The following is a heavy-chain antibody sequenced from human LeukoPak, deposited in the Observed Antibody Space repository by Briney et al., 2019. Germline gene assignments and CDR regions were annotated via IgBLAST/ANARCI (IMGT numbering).Heavy chain of an antibody. CDR3: ARLPYCSSTSCYLAPDDYYYYGMDV. V-gene: IGHV1-2*02. Sequence: GASVKVSCKASGYTFTVYYMHWVRQAPGQGLEWMGWINPNSGGANYAQKFQGRVTMTRDTSISTAYMELSRLRSGDTAVYYCARLPYCSSTSCYLAPDDYYYYGMDVWGQGTTVTVSS. CDR1: GYTFTVYY. D-gene: IGHD2-2*01. CDR2: INPNSGGA. J-gene: IGHJ6*02.